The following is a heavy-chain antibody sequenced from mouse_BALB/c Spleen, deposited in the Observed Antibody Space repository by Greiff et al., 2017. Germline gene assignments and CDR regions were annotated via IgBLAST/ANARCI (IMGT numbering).Heavy chain of an antibody. CDR2: ILPGSGST. V-gene: IGHV1-9*01. D-gene: IGHD1-2*01. CDR3: AKGKGKFITTATVAY. J-gene: IGHJ3*01. Sequence: VQLQQSGAELMKPGASVKISCKATGYTFSSYWIEWVKQRPGHGLEWIGEILPGSGSTNYNEKFKGKATFTADTSSNTAYMQLSSLTSEDSAVYYCAKGKGKFITTATVAYWGQGTLVTVSA. CDR1: GYTFSSYW.